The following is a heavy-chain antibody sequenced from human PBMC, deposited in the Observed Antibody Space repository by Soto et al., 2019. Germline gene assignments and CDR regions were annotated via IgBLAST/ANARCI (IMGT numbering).Heavy chain of an antibody. V-gene: IGHV1-18*01. CDR3: ARDRYYGSSGPSGAFGI. Sequence: GASVKVSCKASGYTFTSYGISWVRQAPGQGLEWMGWISAYNGNTNYAQKLQGRVTMTTDTSTSTAYMELRSLRSDDTAVYYCARDRYYGSSGPSGAFGIWGQGTMVTVSS. J-gene: IGHJ3*02. CDR1: GYTFTSYG. D-gene: IGHD3-22*01. CDR2: ISAYNGNT.